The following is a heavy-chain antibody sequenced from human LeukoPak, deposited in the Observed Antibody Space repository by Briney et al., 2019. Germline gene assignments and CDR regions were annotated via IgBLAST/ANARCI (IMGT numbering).Heavy chain of an antibody. J-gene: IGHJ6*02. Sequence: GGSLRLSCTASGFTFSNYWMSWVRQIPEKGLEWVANIKQDGSETVYVDSVKGRFTISRDNAQTLLYLQMSSLRAEDTAVYYCARDPYSSSWSYGMDVWGQGTTVTVSS. CDR3: ARDPYSSSWSYGMDV. CDR2: IKQDGSET. D-gene: IGHD6-13*01. V-gene: IGHV3-7*05. CDR1: GFTFSNYW.